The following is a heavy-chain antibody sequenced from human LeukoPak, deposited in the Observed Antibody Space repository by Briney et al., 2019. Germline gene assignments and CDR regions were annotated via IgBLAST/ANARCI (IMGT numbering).Heavy chain of an antibody. J-gene: IGHJ4*02. CDR2: IYYSGST. CDR1: GGSVSSSSYY. CDR3: ARGELLRGVDY. Sequence: SETLSLTCTVSGGSVSSSSYYWGWIRQPPGKGLEWIGSIYYSGSTYYNPSLKSRVTISVDTSKNQFSLKLSSVTAADTAVYYCARGELLRGVDYWGQGTLVTVSS. D-gene: IGHD1-26*01. V-gene: IGHV4-39*01.